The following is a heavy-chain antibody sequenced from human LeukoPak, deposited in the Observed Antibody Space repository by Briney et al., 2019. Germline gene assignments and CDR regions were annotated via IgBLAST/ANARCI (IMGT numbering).Heavy chain of an antibody. CDR2: VSYNGST. J-gene: IGHJ4*02. D-gene: IGHD5-24*01. Sequence: PSETLSLTCTVSGVSTSTYYWSWIRQPPGKGLEWIGFVSYNGSTNYNPSLKSRVTISVDTSKNQFSLKLSSVTAADTAVYYCARGPSVEMATMGGDYWGQGTLVTVSS. CDR3: ARGPSVEMATMGGDY. CDR1: GVSTSTYY. V-gene: IGHV4-59*01.